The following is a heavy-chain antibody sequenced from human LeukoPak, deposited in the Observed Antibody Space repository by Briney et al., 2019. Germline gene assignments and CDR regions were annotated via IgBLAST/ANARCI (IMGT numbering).Heavy chain of an antibody. D-gene: IGHD3-10*01. CDR2: INHSGST. CDR3: ARCSGFRGFSRPYYYGSGRGNWFDP. J-gene: IGHJ5*02. V-gene: IGHV4-34*01. Sequence: PSETLSLTCAVYGGSFSGYYWSWIRQPPGKGLEWIGEINHSGSTNYNPSLKSRVTISVDTSKNQFSLKLSSVTAADTAVYYCARCSGFRGFSRPYYYGSGRGNWFDPWGQGTLVTVSS. CDR1: GGSFSGYY.